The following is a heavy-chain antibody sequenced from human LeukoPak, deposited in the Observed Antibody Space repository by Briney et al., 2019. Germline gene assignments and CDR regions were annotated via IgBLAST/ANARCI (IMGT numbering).Heavy chain of an antibody. V-gene: IGHV3-15*01. CDR3: TTDLGTYYHGSQRLIPIDY. J-gene: IGHJ4*02. D-gene: IGHD3-10*01. CDR2: IKSKSDGETT. Sequence: GGSLRLSCVDSGFTFTNAWMSWVRQAPGKGLKWIGRIKSKSDGETTNYAEPVRGRFTISRDDSKSAVYLQMNSLKIEDTAVYYCTTDLGTYYHGSQRLIPIDYWGQGTLVTVSS. CDR1: GFTFTNAW.